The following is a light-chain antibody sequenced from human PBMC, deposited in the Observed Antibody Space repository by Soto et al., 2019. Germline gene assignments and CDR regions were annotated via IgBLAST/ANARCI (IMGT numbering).Light chain of an antibody. Sequence: QSALTQPPSASGSPGQSVTISCTGTSSDVGGYNYVSWYQQYPGRAPKLMIYEVTKRPSGVPDRCSGSKSGNTASLTVSGLKAEDEADYYCSSYAASNNFYFVFGGGTKLTVL. CDR1: SSDVGGYNY. J-gene: IGLJ3*02. CDR2: EVT. V-gene: IGLV2-8*01. CDR3: SSYAASNNFYFV.